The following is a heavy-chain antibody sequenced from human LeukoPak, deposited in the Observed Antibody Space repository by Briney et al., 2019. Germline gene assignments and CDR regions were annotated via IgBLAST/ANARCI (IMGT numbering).Heavy chain of an antibody. V-gene: IGHV4-39*01. CDR1: GGSISSSSYY. J-gene: IGHJ5*02. CDR3: ARHNRKDNWFDP. D-gene: IGHD1-14*01. CDR2: IYYSGST. Sequence: SETLSLTCTVSGGSISSSSYYWGWIRQPPGKGLEWIGSIYYSGSTYYNPSLKSRVTISVDTSKNQFSLKLSSVTAADTAVYYCARHNRKDNWFDPWGQGTLVTVSS.